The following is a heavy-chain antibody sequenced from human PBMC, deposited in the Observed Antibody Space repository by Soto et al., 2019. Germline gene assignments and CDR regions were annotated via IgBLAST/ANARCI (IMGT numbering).Heavy chain of an antibody. J-gene: IGHJ4*02. V-gene: IGHV3-74*01. CDR1: GFTFSSDW. CDR2: INSDGSST. D-gene: IGHD3-16*02. CDR3: ASVIPLGY. Sequence: EVQLVESGGGLVQPGGSLRLSCAASGFTFSSDWMHWVRQAPGKVLVWVSRINSDGSSTSYAYSVKGRITISRDKAKNTLYLQMNSLRAEETAVYYCASVIPLGYWGQGTLVTVSS.